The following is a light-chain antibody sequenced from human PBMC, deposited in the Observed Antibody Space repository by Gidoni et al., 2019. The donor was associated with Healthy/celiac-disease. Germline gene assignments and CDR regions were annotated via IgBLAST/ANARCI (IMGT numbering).Light chain of an antibody. Sequence: DIVMTQSTDSMAVALGERATINCTSSQSVLYSSNNKNYLAWYQQKPGQPPKLLIYWASTRESGVPDRFSGSGSGTDFTLTISSLQAEDVAVYYCQQYYSTPLTFXGXTKVEIK. CDR3: QQYYSTPLT. CDR2: WAS. CDR1: QSVLYSSNNKNY. J-gene: IGKJ4*01. V-gene: IGKV4-1*01.